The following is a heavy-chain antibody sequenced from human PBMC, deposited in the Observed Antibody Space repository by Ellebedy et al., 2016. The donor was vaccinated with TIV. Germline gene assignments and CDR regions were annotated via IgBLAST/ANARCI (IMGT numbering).Heavy chain of an antibody. J-gene: IGHJ4*02. Sequence: GESLKISCAASGFTFSNFDMDWVRQDPGKGLEWVAVLSHDGSLKFYADSVKGRFSISRDNSKNTLYLQMNSLRVEDTAVYYCAKGKVDNWMNAGSLDYWGQGSLVTVSS. CDR2: LSHDGSLK. CDR3: AKGKVDNWMNAGSLDY. V-gene: IGHV3-30*18. CDR1: GFTFSNFD. D-gene: IGHD1-20*01.